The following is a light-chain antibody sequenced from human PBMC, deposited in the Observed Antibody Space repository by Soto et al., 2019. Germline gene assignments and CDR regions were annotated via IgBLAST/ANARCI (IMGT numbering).Light chain of an antibody. CDR1: QSVSSH. Sequence: EIVLTQSPGTLSLSPGERATVSCRASQSVSSHLAWYQQKPGQAPRLLIYDASNRATGIPARFSGSGSGTDFTLTISSLEPEDFAVYYCQQRSNWPPTFGQGTRLEI. J-gene: IGKJ5*01. CDR3: QQRSNWPPT. CDR2: DAS. V-gene: IGKV3-11*01.